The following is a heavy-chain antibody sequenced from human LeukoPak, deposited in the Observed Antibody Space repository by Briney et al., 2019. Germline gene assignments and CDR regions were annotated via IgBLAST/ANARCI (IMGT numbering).Heavy chain of an antibody. CDR3: ESNNYGRNSGGDY. V-gene: IGHV3-30-3*01. J-gene: IGHJ4*02. D-gene: IGHD4-23*01. CDR2: ISYHGSNK. Sequence: GGSLRLSCAASGFTFNSYAMHWVRQAPGKGLEWVAVISYHGSNKYYADSVKGRFTISRDNSKNTLYLQMNSLRAEDTAVYYCESNNYGRNSGGDYWGQGPLVTVSS. CDR1: GFTFNSYA.